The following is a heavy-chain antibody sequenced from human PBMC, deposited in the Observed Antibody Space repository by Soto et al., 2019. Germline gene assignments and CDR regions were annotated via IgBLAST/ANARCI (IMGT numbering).Heavy chain of an antibody. J-gene: IGHJ6*02. Sequence: GRSLRLSCAASGFTFSSYDMHWVRQGPVKGLEWVAVISYDGSNKYYADSVKGRFTISRDNSKNTLYLQMNSLRAEDTAVYYCARPYNDFWSGYYYYYYYGMDVWGQGTTVTVSS. CDR1: GFTFSSYD. V-gene: IGHV3-30-3*01. CDR3: ARPYNDFWSGYYYYYYYGMDV. CDR2: ISYDGSNK. D-gene: IGHD3-3*01.